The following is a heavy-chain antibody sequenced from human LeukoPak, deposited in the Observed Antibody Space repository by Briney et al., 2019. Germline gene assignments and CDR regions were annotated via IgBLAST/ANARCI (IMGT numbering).Heavy chain of an antibody. J-gene: IGHJ5*02. CDR1: GGSITSYY. D-gene: IGHD2-15*01. CDR3: GGRGPADTGNWFDP. V-gene: IGHV4-59*08. Sequence: KSSETLSLTCSVSGGSITSYYGSWIRQPPGEGLEWVGYVLYSENTRYNASLGSRVTISMDASKNQFSLKLSHVTAADTAVYYCGGRGPADTGNWFDPWGPGTLVIVSS. CDR2: VLYSENT.